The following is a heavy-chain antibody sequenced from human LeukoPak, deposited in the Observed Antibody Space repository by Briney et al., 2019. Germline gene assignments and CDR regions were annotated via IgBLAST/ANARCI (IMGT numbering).Heavy chain of an antibody. V-gene: IGHV1-69*13. D-gene: IGHD6-13*01. CDR1: GGTFSSYA. J-gene: IGHJ4*02. Sequence: SVKVSCKASGGTFSSYAISWVRQAPGQGLEWMGGIIPIFGTANYAQKFQGRVTITADESTSTAYMELSSLRSEDTAVYYCARGLQLVPYYFDYWGQGTLVTVSS. CDR3: ARGLQLVPYYFDY. CDR2: IIPIFGTA.